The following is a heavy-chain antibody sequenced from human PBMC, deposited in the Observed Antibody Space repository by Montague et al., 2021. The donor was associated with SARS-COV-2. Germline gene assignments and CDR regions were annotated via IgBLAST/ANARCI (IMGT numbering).Heavy chain of an antibody. J-gene: IGHJ6*02. V-gene: IGHV6-1*01. CDR2: TYYRSKWYN. CDR1: GDSVSSNSAF. Sequence: CAISGDSVSSNSAFWSWLRQSPSTGLEWLGRTYYRSKWYNDYAVALKSRIIIHPDTSKNQFSLQLNSVTPDDTAVYYCARLKYGMDVWGQGTTVTVSS. CDR3: ARLKYGMDV.